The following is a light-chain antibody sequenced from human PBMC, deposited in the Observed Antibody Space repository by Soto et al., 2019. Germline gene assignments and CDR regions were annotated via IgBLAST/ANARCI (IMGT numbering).Light chain of an antibody. CDR3: QKYDGATWT. V-gene: IGKV1-27*01. Sequence: DIQMTPSPSSLFVSVGDKVTITCRASQGISNYLAWYQQKQGKVPKLLIYAASTLQPGVPSRFSGSGSGTDGTITISSLKKEDGSTYYCQKYDGATWTFGQGTKVDIK. CDR1: QGISNY. CDR2: AAS. J-gene: IGKJ1*01.